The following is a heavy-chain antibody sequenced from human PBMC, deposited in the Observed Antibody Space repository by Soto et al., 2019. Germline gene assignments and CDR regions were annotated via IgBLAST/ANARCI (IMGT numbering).Heavy chain of an antibody. CDR2: TGGSGTNT. D-gene: IGHD3-10*01. CDR3: ARLFLWFGESQDN. V-gene: IGHV3-23*01. Sequence: GSLRLSCVASGFKFSSYGMSWVRQAPGMGLEWVAGTGGSGTNTYYADFVRGRFTVSRDNSKNTLYLQINDLRPEDTAIYYCARLFLWFGESQDNWGQGTLVTVSS. CDR1: GFKFSSYG. J-gene: IGHJ4*02.